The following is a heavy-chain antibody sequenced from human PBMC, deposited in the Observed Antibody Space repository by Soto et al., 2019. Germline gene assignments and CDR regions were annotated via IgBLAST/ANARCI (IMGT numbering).Heavy chain of an antibody. Sequence: PSETLSLTCTVSGGSISSGGYYWGWIRQPPGKGLEWIGSIYYSGSTYYNPSLKSRVTISVDTSKNQFSLKLTSVTAADTALYYCARDYFDSSDYTTNWFDPWGQGTLVTVSS. CDR3: ARDYFDSSDYTTNWFDP. V-gene: IGHV4-39*01. CDR2: IYYSGST. J-gene: IGHJ5*02. D-gene: IGHD3-22*01. CDR1: GGSISSGGYY.